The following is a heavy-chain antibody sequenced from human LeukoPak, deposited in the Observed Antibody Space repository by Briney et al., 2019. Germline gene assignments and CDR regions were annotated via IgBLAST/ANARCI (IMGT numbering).Heavy chain of an antibody. J-gene: IGHJ3*02. V-gene: IGHV3-74*01. Sequence: GGSLRLSCAASGFTFSNYCMHWVRQAPGKGLVWVSRINDGGSSTTYADSVKGRFTISRDNAKNALYLQMNSLRAEDTAVYYCARDSGWQEAFDIWGQGTMVTVSS. CDR1: GFTFSNYC. D-gene: IGHD6-25*01. CDR2: INDGGSST. CDR3: ARDSGWQEAFDI.